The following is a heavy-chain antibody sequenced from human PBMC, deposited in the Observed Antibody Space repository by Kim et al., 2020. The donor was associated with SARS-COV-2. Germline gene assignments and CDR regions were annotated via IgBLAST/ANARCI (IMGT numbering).Heavy chain of an antibody. CDR2: IYPGDSDT. Sequence: GESLKISCKGSGYSFTSYWIGWVRQMPGKGLEWMGIIYPGDSDTRYSPSFQGQVTISADKSISTAYLQWSSLKASDTAMYYCARQVGYCSSTSCYSAFDIWGQGTMVTVSS. CDR3: ARQVGYCSSTSCYSAFDI. J-gene: IGHJ3*02. V-gene: IGHV5-51*01. D-gene: IGHD2-2*02. CDR1: GYSFTSYW.